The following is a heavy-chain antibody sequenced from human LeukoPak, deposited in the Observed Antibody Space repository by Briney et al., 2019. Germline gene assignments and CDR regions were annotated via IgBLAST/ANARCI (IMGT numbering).Heavy chain of an antibody. J-gene: IGHJ6*02. CDR1: GGSFSGYY. V-gene: IGHV4-34*01. Sequence: SETLSLTCAVYGGSFSGYYWSWIRQPPGKGLEWIGEINHSGSTNYNPSLKSRVTITVDTSKNHFSLKLSSVTAADTAVYYCARGSPPPPLVVPAAMSYYYYYGMDVWGQGTTVTVSS. CDR3: ARGSPPPPLVVPAAMSYYYYYGMDV. D-gene: IGHD2-2*01. CDR2: INHSGST.